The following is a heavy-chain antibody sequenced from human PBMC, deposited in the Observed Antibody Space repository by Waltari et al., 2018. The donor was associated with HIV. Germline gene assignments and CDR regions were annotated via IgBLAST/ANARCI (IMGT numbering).Heavy chain of an antibody. CDR3: ARGEDVSLTHLPPGFRLQF. J-gene: IGHJ4*01. D-gene: IGHD1-26*01. Sequence: QTLLVQSASEVRPRGASVTLSSKTSGDTFTTHFIYWFRQAPGQGLTWPGSNNPVRCDTTYSQTVQTRVTMTRDTSSASAYVELTRLTSADTSTYFCARGEDVSLTHLPPGFRLQFWGQGSLVSVSS. CDR1: GDTFTTHF. V-gene: IGHV1-2*02. CDR2: NNPVRCDT.